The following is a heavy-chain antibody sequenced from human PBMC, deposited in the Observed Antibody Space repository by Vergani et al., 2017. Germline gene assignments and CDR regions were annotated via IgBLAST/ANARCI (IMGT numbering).Heavy chain of an antibody. CDR2: IYYSGST. D-gene: IGHD6-19*01. Sequence: QLQLQESGSGLVKPSQTLSLTCAVSGGSISSGGYSWSWIRQPPGKGLEWIGYIYYSGSTNYNPSLKSRVTISVDTSKNQFSLKLSSVTAADTAVYYCARQIAVAGTKCDYWGQGTLVTVSS. CDR1: GGSISSGGYS. CDR3: ARQIAVAGTKCDY. V-gene: IGHV4-30-2*03. J-gene: IGHJ4*02.